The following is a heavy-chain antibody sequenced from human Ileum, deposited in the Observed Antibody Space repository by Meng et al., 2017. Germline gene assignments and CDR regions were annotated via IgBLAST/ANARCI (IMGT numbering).Heavy chain of an antibody. J-gene: IGHJ4*02. V-gene: IGHV2-5*02. D-gene: IGHD1-7*01. CDR2: IYWDDDK. Sequence: SGPTLVKPTETLTLTCTFSGFSLSTSGVGVGWIRQPPGKALECLALIYWDDDKRYNPSLKNRLSINKDTSKNQVFLTMTNTDPVDTGTYYCAHRRAGITQWNYGDFDYWGQGTLVTVSS. CDR1: GFSLSTSGVG. CDR3: AHRRAGITQWNYGDFDY.